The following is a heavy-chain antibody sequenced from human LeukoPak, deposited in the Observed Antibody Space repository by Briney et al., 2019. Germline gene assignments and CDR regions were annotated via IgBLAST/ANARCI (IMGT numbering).Heavy chain of an antibody. Sequence: GGSLRLSCAASGFTFSTYSMKWVRQAPGKGLEWVSYISDSSSMYYADSVRGRFTISRENDKNSLFLQMNSLRAEDTAVYYCARDGGYSGYDADCWGQGTLVTVSS. CDR3: ARDGGYSGYDADC. CDR1: GFTFSTYS. D-gene: IGHD5-12*01. CDR2: ISDSSSM. V-gene: IGHV3-48*01. J-gene: IGHJ4*02.